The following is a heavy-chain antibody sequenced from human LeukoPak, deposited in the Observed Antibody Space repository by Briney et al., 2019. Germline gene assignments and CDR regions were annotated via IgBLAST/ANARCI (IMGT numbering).Heavy chain of an antibody. CDR2: INHSGST. J-gene: IGHJ4*02. V-gene: IGHV4-34*01. Sequence: SETLSLTCAVYGGSFSGYYWSWIRQPPGKGLEWIGEINHSGSTNYNPSLKSRVTISVDTSKNQFSLKLSSVTAADTAVYYCAREMVRGVISSAGSDYWGQGTLVTVSP. CDR1: GGSFSGYY. D-gene: IGHD3-10*01. CDR3: AREMVRGVISSAGSDY.